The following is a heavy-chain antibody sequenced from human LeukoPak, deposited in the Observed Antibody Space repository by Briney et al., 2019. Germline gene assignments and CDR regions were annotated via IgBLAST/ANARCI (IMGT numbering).Heavy chain of an antibody. CDR2: ISGSGGST. CDR1: GFTFSSYA. Sequence: PGGSLRLSCAASGFTFSSYAMSWVRQAPGKGLEWVSAISGSGGSTYYADSVKGRFTISRDNAKNSLYLQMNSLRAEDTAVYYCARTSYYYDSSGYFRSGNWFDPWGQGTLVTVSS. V-gene: IGHV3-23*01. CDR3: ARTSYYYDSSGYFRSGNWFDP. J-gene: IGHJ5*02. D-gene: IGHD3-22*01.